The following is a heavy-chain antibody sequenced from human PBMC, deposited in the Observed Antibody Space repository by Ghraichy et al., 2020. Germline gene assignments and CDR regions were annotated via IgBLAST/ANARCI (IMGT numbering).Heavy chain of an antibody. J-gene: IGHJ4*02. CDR2: ISAYNGNT. V-gene: IGHV1-18*04. CDR1: GYTFTSYG. CDR3: ARDQSRTQTYDFWSGYYYANFDY. Sequence: ASVKVSCKASGYTFTSYGISWVRQAPGQGLEWMGWISAYNGNTNYAQKLQGRVTMTTDTSTSTAYMELRSLRSDDTAVYYCARDQSRTQTYDFWSGYYYANFDYWGQGTLVTVSS. D-gene: IGHD3-3*01.